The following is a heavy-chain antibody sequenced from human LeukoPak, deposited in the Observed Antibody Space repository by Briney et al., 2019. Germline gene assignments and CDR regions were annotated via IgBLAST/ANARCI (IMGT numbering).Heavy chain of an antibody. J-gene: IGHJ5*02. V-gene: IGHV4-39*01. CDR2: IYYSGST. Sequence: TSETLSLTCTVSGGSISSSSYYWGWIRQPPGKGLEWIVSIYYSGSTYYNPSLKSRVTISVDTSKNQFSLKLSSVTAADTAVYYCARVEVLLWFGELSSSGFDPWGQGTLVTVSS. CDR1: GGSISSSSYY. D-gene: IGHD3-10*01. CDR3: ARVEVLLWFGELSSSGFDP.